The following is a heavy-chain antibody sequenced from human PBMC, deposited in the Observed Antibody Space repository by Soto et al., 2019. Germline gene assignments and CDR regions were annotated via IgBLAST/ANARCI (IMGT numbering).Heavy chain of an antibody. Sequence: SETLSLTCTVSGGSVSSGSYYWSWIRQPPGKGLEWIGYIYYSGSTNYNPSLKSRVTISVDTSKNQFSLKLSSVTAADTAVYYCESWRWELLRYNWLDPWGQGTLVTVYS. D-gene: IGHD1-26*01. CDR3: ESWRWELLRYNWLDP. J-gene: IGHJ5*02. CDR2: IYYSGST. CDR1: GGSVSSGSYY. V-gene: IGHV4-61*01.